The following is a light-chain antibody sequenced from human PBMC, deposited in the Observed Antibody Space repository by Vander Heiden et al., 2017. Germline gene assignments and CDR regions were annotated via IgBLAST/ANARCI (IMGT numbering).Light chain of an antibody. Sequence: DIQMTQSPSTLSASVGDRVTITCRASQSISTWLAWYQQKPGKAPKLLIYQASTSESGVPSRFSGSGSGTEFSLTIDSLQRDDFATYYCQQDDDYLYTFGQGTKMEIK. CDR2: QAS. CDR3: QQDDDYLYT. CDR1: QSISTW. V-gene: IGKV1-5*03. J-gene: IGKJ2*01.